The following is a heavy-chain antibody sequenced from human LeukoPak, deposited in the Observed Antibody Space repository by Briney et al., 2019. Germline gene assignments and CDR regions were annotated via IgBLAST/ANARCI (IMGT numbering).Heavy chain of an antibody. CDR3: ARDRLRYFDWLLLAN. Sequence: SETLSLTCTVSGGSISSYYWSWIRQPPGKGLEWIGYIYYSGSTNYNPSLKSRVTISVDTSKNQFSLKLSSVTAADTAVYYCARDRLRYFDWLLLANWGQGTLVTVSS. CDR1: GGSISSYY. CDR2: IYYSGST. D-gene: IGHD3-9*01. V-gene: IGHV4-59*01. J-gene: IGHJ4*02.